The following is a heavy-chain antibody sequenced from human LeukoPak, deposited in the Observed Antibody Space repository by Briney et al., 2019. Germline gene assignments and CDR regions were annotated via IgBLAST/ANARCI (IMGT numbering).Heavy chain of an antibody. D-gene: IGHD2-21*02. V-gene: IGHV3-9*01. CDR1: GFTFDDYA. Sequence: SLRLSCAASGFTFDDYAMHWVRQAPGKGLEWVSGISWNSGSIGYADSVKGRFTISRDNAKNSLYLQMNSLRAEDTALYYCAKDIRELAYCGGDCYSWGAGMDVWGQWTTVTLSS. CDR2: ISWNSGSI. CDR3: AKDIRELAYCGGDCYSWGAGMDV. J-gene: IGHJ6*02.